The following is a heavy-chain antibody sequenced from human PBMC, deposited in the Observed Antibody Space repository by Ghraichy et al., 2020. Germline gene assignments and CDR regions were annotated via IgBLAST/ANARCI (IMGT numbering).Heavy chain of an antibody. J-gene: IGHJ4*02. Sequence: GGSLRLSCAASGFTFSSYEMNWVRQAPGKGLEWVSYISSSGSTIYYADSVKGRFTISRDNAKNSLYLQMNSLRAEDTAVYYCARKGGTAMADSFDYWGQGTLVTVSS. D-gene: IGHD5-18*01. V-gene: IGHV3-48*03. CDR1: GFTFSSYE. CDR2: ISSSGSTI. CDR3: ARKGGTAMADSFDY.